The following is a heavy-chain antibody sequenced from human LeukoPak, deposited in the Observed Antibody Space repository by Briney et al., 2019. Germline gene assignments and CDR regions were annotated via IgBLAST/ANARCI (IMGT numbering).Heavy chain of an antibody. CDR2: IFHSGNS. J-gene: IGHJ5*02. Sequence: SETLSLTCTVSGYSMSSGYYWGWIRQPPGKGLQWIGSIFHSGNSYYNPSLKSRVTISVDTSKNQFSLKVNSVTAADTAVYYCARDNSVEDTAWWFDPWGQGTLVTVSS. V-gene: IGHV4-38-2*02. CDR1: GYSMSSGYY. D-gene: IGHD4-23*01. CDR3: ARDNSVEDTAWWFDP.